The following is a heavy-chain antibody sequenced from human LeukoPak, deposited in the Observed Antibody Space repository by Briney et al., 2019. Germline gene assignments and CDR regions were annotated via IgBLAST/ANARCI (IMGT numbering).Heavy chain of an antibody. CDR1: GFTFSDSD. CDR3: TTHRSGHY. J-gene: IGHJ4*02. V-gene: IGHV3-73*01. D-gene: IGHD3-22*01. CDR2: ITSKRNNYAT. Sequence: GGSLRLSCAASGFTFSDSDIHWVRQASGKGLEWVGRITSKRNNYATAYTASVKFRFTISSHDSENTAYLQMNSLKTEDTPLYFCTTHRSGHYWGQGTLVTVS.